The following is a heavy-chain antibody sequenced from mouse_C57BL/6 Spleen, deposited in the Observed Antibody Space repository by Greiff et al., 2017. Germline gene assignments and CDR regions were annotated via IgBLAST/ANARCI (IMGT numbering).Heavy chain of an antibody. V-gene: IGHV1-64*01. CDR3: ASGGQLNDY. Sequence: VQLQQPGAELVKPGASVKLSCKASGYTFTSYWMHWVKQRPGQGLEWIGMIHPNSGSTNYKEKFKSKATLTVDKSTSTAYMQPSILTSEDSAVYYCASGGQLNDYWGQGTTLTVSS. CDR2: IHPNSGST. CDR1: GYTFTSYW. J-gene: IGHJ2*01. D-gene: IGHD3-2*02.